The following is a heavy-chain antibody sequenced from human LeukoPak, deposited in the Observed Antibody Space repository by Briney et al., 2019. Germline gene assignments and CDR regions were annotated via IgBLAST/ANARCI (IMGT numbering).Heavy chain of an antibody. V-gene: IGHV3-7*03. CDR2: INHNGNVN. J-gene: IGHJ6*02. CDR3: ARGGGLDV. Sequence: PGGSLRLSCEASGFTFSGYGMHWVRQAPGKGLEWVASINHNGNVNYYVDSVKGRFTISRDNAKNSLYLQMSNLRAEDTAVYFCARGGGLDVWGQGATVTVSS. CDR1: GFTFSGYG. D-gene: IGHD3-16*01.